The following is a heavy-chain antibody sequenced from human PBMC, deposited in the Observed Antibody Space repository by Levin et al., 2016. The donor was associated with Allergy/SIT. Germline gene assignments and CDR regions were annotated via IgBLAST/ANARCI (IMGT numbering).Heavy chain of an antibody. J-gene: IGHJ3*02. CDR2: IYYFGTT. CDR3: ARDLAGYQGTFDI. D-gene: IGHD6-13*01. CDR1: GGSVSSGSYY. V-gene: IGHV4-61*01. Sequence: SETLSLTCTVSGGSVSSGSYYWSWIRQPPGKGLEWIGYIYYFGTTNYNPSLKSRVTISLDTSKNQFSLKLSSVTAADTAVYYCARDLAGYQGTFDIWGQGTMVIVSS.